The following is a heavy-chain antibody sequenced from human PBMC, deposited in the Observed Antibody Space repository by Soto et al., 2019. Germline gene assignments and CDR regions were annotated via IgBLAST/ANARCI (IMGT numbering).Heavy chain of an antibody. Sequence: ASVKVSCKASGYTFTSYGISWVRQAPGQGLEWMGWISAYNGNTNYAQKLQGRVTMTTDTSTSTAYMELRSLRSDDTAVYYCARVGDTVTTWGPVDWFDPWGQGTLVTVSS. CDR3: ARVGDTVTTWGPVDWFDP. J-gene: IGHJ5*02. V-gene: IGHV1-18*01. D-gene: IGHD4-17*01. CDR2: ISAYNGNT. CDR1: GYTFTSYG.